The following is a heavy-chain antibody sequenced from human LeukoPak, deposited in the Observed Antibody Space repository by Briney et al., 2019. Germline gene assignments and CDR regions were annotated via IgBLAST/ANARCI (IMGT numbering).Heavy chain of an antibody. CDR1: GFTFSSYG. CDR3: ARDSAPFDDILTGYNYYYGMDV. CDR2: IWCDGSNK. Sequence: GGSLRLSCAASGFTFSSYGMHWVRQAPGKGLEWVAVIWCDGSNKYYADSVKGRFTFSRDNSKNTLYLQMNSLRAEDTAVYYCARDSAPFDDILTGYNYYYGMDVWGKGTTVTVSS. D-gene: IGHD3-9*01. V-gene: IGHV3-33*01. J-gene: IGHJ6*04.